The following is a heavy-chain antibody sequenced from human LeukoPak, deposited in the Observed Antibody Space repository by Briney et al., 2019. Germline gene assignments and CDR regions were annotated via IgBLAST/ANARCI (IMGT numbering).Heavy chain of an antibody. CDR3: AKARVLVGATTQFDY. CDR2: ISGSGVST. Sequence: PGGSLRLSCAASGFTFSSYGMIWVRQAPGKGLEWVSAISGSGVSTYYADSVKGRFTIFRDNAKNTLYLQMNSLRAEDRAVYYCAKARVLVGATTQFDYWGQGTLVTVSS. CDR1: GFTFSSYG. D-gene: IGHD1-26*01. V-gene: IGHV3-23*01. J-gene: IGHJ4*02.